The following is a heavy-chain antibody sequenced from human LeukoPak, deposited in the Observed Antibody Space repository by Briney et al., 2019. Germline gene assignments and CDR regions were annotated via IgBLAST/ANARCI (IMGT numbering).Heavy chain of an antibody. CDR3: SKWKAIVLVPEARSPIDY. J-gene: IGHJ4*02. V-gene: IGHV3-23*01. CDR2: ISGSGVTT. CDR1: GFTFNNYG. Sequence: GGSLRLSCAASGFTFNNYGLSWVRQAPGKGLEWVSAISGSGVTTYYADSVKGRFTISRDNSKNTLYLQMNSLRAEDTAVYYCSKWKAIVLVPEARSPIDYWGQGTLVTVSS. D-gene: IGHD2-2*01.